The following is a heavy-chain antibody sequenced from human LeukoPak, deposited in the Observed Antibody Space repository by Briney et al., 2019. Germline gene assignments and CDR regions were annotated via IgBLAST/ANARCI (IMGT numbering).Heavy chain of an antibody. CDR3: ARAVSYGGVITTLDAFDI. D-gene: IGHD3-22*01. V-gene: IGHV1-69*05. CDR2: IIPIFGTA. CDR1: GGTFSSYA. J-gene: IGHJ3*02. Sequence: SVKVSCKASGGTFSSYAISWVRQAPGQGLEWMGGIIPIFGTANYAQKFQGRVTITTDESTSTVYMELSSLRSEDTAVYYCARAVSYGGVITTLDAFDIWGQGTMVTVSS.